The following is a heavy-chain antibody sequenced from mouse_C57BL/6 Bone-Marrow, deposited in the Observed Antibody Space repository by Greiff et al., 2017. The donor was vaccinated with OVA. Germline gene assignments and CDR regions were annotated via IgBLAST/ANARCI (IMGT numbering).Heavy chain of an antibody. J-gene: IGHJ3*01. CDR3: ARNDGYPFAY. CDR1: GFTFSDYY. D-gene: IGHD2-3*01. Sequence: EVKLEESGGGLVQPGGSLKLSCAASGFTFSDYYMYWVRQTPEKRLEWVAYISNGGGSTYYPDTVKGRFTISRDNAKNTLYLQMSRLKSEDTAMYYCARNDGYPFAYWGQGTLVTVSA. CDR2: ISNGGGST. V-gene: IGHV5-12*01.